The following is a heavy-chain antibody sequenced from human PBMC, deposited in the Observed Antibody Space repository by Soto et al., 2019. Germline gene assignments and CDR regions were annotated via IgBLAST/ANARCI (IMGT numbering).Heavy chain of an antibody. CDR2: ISYDGSNK. CDR3: ARVESGYVENYFDY. CDR1: GFTFSSYA. D-gene: IGHD5-12*01. V-gene: IGHV3-30-3*01. J-gene: IGHJ4*02. Sequence: QVQLVESGGGVVQPGRSLRLSCAASGFTFSSYAMHWVRQAPGKGLEWVAVISYDGSNKYYADSVKGRFTISRDNSKNTLYLQMNSLRAEDPAVYYCARVESGYVENYFDYWGQGTLVTVSS.